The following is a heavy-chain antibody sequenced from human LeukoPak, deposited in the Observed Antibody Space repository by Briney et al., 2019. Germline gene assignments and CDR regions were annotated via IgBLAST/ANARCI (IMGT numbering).Heavy chain of an antibody. D-gene: IGHD3-3*01. CDR3: ARDPLEQRFLEWSLYYMDV. CDR1: GYSFTNYG. J-gene: IGHJ6*03. CDR2: ISAYNGNP. V-gene: IGHV1-18*01. Sequence: GASVKVSCKTSGYSFTNYGISWVRQAPGQGLEWMGWISAYNGNPIYAQKLQGRVTMTTDTSTSTAYMELRSLRSDDTAVYYCARDPLEQRFLEWSLYYMDVWGKGTTVTVSS.